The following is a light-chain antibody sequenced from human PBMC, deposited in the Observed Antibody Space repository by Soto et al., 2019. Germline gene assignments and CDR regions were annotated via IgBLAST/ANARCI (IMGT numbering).Light chain of an antibody. V-gene: IGKV3-15*01. CDR2: GVS. J-gene: IGKJ1*01. Sequence: IVMTQSXXXXSVSPGETATXXXXASQSVAGNLAWYQQKPGQPPRLLIYGVSTRATGVPARFSXSGSETDFSLTISSLQIEDFAVYYCQQYVTSPWAFGQGTKVAIE. CDR3: QQYVTSPWA. CDR1: QSVAGN.